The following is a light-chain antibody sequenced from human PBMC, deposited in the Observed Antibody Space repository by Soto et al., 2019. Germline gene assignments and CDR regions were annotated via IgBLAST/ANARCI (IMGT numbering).Light chain of an antibody. CDR2: GAS. V-gene: IGKV3-15*01. Sequence: RVMTQSPATLAVSPLEIATLSCGASQSISSKLAWYQQKPGQAPRLLIYGASTRATGIPARFSGSGSGTEFTLTITSLQSEDFVVYYCQEYNNWHPITFGGGTKVDIK. CDR1: QSISSK. J-gene: IGKJ4*01. CDR3: QEYNNWHPIT.